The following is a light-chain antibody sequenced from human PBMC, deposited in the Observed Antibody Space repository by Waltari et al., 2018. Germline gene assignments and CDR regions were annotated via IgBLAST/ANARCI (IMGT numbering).Light chain of an antibody. CDR3: CSYAGLGTYV. CDR1: SSDVGNFDF. V-gene: IGLV2-23*02. J-gene: IGLJ1*01. CDR2: EVI. Sequence: QSALTQPASVSGTPGQSITISCPATSSDVGNFDFFSWYQQHPGKAPKLLVCEVIKRPSGVSSRFSGSKSGNTASLTISGLQAEDEADYYCCSYAGLGTYVFGSGTKVTVL.